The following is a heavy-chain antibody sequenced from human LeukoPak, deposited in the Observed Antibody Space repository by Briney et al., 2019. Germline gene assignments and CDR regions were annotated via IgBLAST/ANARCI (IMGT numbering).Heavy chain of an antibody. D-gene: IGHD6-13*01. CDR1: GYSFTNYW. CDR2: IYPGDSDT. J-gene: IGHJ4*02. Sequence: GESLKISCKGSGYSFTNYWIGWVRQMPGKGLEWMGIIYPGDSDTRYSPSFQGQVAISADKSISTAYLQWSSLKASDTAMYYCARLLRNIAAAVYYFDYWGQGTLVTVSS. V-gene: IGHV5-51*01. CDR3: ARLLRNIAAAVYYFDY.